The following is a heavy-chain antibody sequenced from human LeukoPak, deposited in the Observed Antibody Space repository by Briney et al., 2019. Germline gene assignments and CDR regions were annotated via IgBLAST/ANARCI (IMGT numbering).Heavy chain of an antibody. Sequence: GGSLRLSCAASGFTFSSYAMSWVRQAPGKGLEWVSAISGSGGSTYYADSVKGRSTISRDISKNTLYLQMNSLRAEDTAVYYCAKGGAAAGTGYYYYYYMDVWGKGTTVTVSS. V-gene: IGHV3-23*01. J-gene: IGHJ6*03. CDR2: ISGSGGST. D-gene: IGHD6-13*01. CDR1: GFTFSSYA. CDR3: AKGGAAAGTGYYYYYYMDV.